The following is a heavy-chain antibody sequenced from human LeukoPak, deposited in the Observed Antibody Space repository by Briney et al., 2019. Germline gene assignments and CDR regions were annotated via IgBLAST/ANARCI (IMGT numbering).Heavy chain of an antibody. CDR2: FDPEDGET. CDR3: ATGPPLHDYGDYNWFDP. Sequence: ASVKVSCKVSGYTLTELSMHWVRQAPGKGLEWMGGFDPEDGETIYAQKFQGRVTMTEDTSTDTAYMELSSLRSEDTAVYYCATGPPLHDYGDYNWFDPWGQGTLVTVSS. J-gene: IGHJ5*02. D-gene: IGHD4-17*01. CDR1: GYTLTELS. V-gene: IGHV1-24*01.